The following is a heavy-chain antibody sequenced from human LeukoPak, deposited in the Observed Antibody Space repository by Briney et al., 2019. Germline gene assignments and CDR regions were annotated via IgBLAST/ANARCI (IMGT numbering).Heavy chain of an antibody. CDR2: MNPNSGNT. CDR3: ARRARLFNYYYYMDV. J-gene: IGHJ6*03. V-gene: IGHV1-8*01. Sequence: ASVKVSCKASGYTFTSYDINWVRQATGQGLEWMGWMNPNSGNTGYAQKFQGRVTMTRNTSISTAYMELSSLRSEDTAVYYCARRARLFNYYYYMDVWGKGTTVTISS. CDR1: GYTFTSYD. D-gene: IGHD4/OR15-4a*01.